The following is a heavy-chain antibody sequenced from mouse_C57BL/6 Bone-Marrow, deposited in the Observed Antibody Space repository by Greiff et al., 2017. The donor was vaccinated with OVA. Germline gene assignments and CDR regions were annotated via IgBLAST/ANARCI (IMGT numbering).Heavy chain of an antibody. Sequence: QVQLQQSGPELVKPGASVKLSCKASGYTFTSYDINWVKQRPGQGLEWIGWIYPRDGSNKNNEKIKGQATVTVDTPYSAAYMELLILTSEDAAVYFFARSFGNYLDYWGQGTTLTVSS. J-gene: IGHJ2*01. CDR2: IYPRDGSN. D-gene: IGHD1-1*02. CDR1: GYTFTSYD. V-gene: IGHV1-85*01. CDR3: ARSFGNYLDY.